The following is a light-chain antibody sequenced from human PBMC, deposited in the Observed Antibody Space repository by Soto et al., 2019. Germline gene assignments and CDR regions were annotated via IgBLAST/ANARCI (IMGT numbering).Light chain of an antibody. J-gene: IGLJ1*01. CDR1: RSNIGSNT. CDR2: SNN. Sequence: QSVLTLPPSASGTPGQRVTISCSGSRSNIGSNTVNWYQQLPGTAPKLLIYSNNQRPSGVPDRFSGSKSGTSASLAISGLQSEDEADYYCAAWDDSLNGSYVFGTGTKVTVL. V-gene: IGLV1-44*01. CDR3: AAWDDSLNGSYV.